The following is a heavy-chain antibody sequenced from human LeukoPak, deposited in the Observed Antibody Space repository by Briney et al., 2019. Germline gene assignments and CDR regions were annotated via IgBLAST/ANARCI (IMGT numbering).Heavy chain of an antibody. D-gene: IGHD6-13*01. CDR1: GYSISSAYY. J-gene: IGHJ6*03. V-gene: IGHV4-38-2*02. CDR2: IYYSGST. Sequence: PSETLSLTCSVSGYSISSAYYWGWIRQPPGKGLEWIGSIYYSGSTYYNPSLKSRVTISVDTSKNQFSLKLSSVTAADTAVYYCARHVFIGYHYYYYYMDVWGKGTTVTISS. CDR3: ARHVFIGYHYYYYYMDV.